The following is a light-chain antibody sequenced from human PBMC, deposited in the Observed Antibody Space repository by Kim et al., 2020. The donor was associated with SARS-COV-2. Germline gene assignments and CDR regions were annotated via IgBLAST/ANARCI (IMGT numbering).Light chain of an antibody. CDR3: QKYNSAPWT. CDR2: GTS. Sequence: ASVGDRVTITCRASQGISNYLAWYQQKPGNIPRLLIYGTSTLHSGVPSRFSGSGVGTDFTLTINSLQPEDVATYYCQKYNSAPWTFGQGTKVDIK. CDR1: QGISNY. V-gene: IGKV1-27*01. J-gene: IGKJ1*01.